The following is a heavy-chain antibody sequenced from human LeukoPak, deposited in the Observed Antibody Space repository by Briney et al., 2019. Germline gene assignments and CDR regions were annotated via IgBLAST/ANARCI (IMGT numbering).Heavy chain of an antibody. Sequence: HGRSLRLSCAASGFTFSSYGMHWVRQAPGKGLEWVAVISYDGSNKYYADSVKGRFTISRDNSKNTLYLQMNSLRAEDTAVYYCAKDRSLSYFDYWGQGTLVTVSS. CDR2: ISYDGSNK. V-gene: IGHV3-30*18. J-gene: IGHJ4*02. CDR3: AKDRSLSYFDY. CDR1: GFTFSSYG.